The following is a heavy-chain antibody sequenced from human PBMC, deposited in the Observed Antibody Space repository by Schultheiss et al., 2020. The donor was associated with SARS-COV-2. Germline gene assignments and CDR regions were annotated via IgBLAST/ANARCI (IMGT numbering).Heavy chain of an antibody. CDR2: IKSKTDGGTT. V-gene: IGHV3-15*01. J-gene: IGHJ4*02. CDR1: GFTVSSYG. Sequence: GGSLRLSCAASGFTVSSYGMHWVRQAPGKGLEWVGRIKSKTDGGTTDYAAPVKGRFTISRDDSKNTLYLQMNSLRAEDTAVYFCARHVSGYSSIDYWGQGTLVTVSS. CDR3: ARHVSGYSSIDY. D-gene: IGHD5-18*01.